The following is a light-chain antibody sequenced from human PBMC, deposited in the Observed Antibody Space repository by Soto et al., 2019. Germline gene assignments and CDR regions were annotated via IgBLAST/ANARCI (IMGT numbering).Light chain of an antibody. Sequence: DIQMTQSPFSLSESVGERVTITCGPSRGFGILGGFQQNQGEAPKGLIFVKSSLESGVPSRFSGSGSGTEFTLTISSLQPEDFATYFCLQHNTYPYTFGQGTKLDIK. V-gene: IGKV1-17*01. CDR3: LQHNTYPYT. CDR2: VKS. J-gene: IGKJ2*01. CDR1: RGFGI.